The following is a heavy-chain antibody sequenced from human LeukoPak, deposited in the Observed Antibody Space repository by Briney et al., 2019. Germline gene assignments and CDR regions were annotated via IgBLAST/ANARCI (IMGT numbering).Heavy chain of an antibody. V-gene: IGHV3-20*04. J-gene: IGHJ3*02. Sequence: GGSLRLSCAASGFTFDDYGMSWVRQAPGKGLEWVSDINWNGGSTGYADSVKGRFTISRDNAKNSLYLQMNSLRAEDTALYYCGGDRGACGGDWYSANDAFGILAQGTMVTVSS. CDR3: GGDRGACGGDWYSANDAFGI. D-gene: IGHD2-21*02. CDR2: INWNGGST. CDR1: GFTFDDYG.